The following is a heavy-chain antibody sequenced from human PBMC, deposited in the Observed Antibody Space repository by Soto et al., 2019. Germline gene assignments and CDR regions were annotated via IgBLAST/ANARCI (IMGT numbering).Heavy chain of an antibody. V-gene: IGHV4-31*03. CDR3: ARRDRGYIHGPPHYYYGLDV. CDR1: GGSISSGGYY. Sequence: QVQLQESGPGLVKPSQTLSLTCSVSGGSISSGGYYWCWVRQHPGKGLEWIGYIDYSGSTNYNPSLKSRLSMSVDTSKNHFSLQLTSVTAADTAVYYCARRDRGYIHGPPHYYYGLDVWGQGTTVTVSS. J-gene: IGHJ6*02. CDR2: IDYSGST. D-gene: IGHD5-18*01.